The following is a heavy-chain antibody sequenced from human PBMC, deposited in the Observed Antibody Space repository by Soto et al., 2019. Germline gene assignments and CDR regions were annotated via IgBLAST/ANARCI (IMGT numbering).Heavy chain of an antibody. CDR3: ARGTQGELTHYYGMDV. Sequence: QVQLVESGGGLVQPGGSLRLSCAASGFIFSDYYMSWIRQAPGKGLEWVSYISSSGRTIYYADSVKGRFTISRDNAKNSLYLQMNSLRAEDTAVYYCARGTQGELTHYYGMDVWGQGTTVTVSS. V-gene: IGHV3-11*01. J-gene: IGHJ6*02. CDR2: ISSSGRTI. D-gene: IGHD1-26*01. CDR1: GFIFSDYY.